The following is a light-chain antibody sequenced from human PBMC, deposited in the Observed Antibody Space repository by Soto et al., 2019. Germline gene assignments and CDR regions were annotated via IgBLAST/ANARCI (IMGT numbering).Light chain of an antibody. J-gene: IGKJ1*01. CDR1: QSISSW. Sequence: DIQMTQSPSTLSASVGDRVTITCRASQSISSWLAWYQQKPGKAPKLLIYKASSLESGVPSRFSGRGSGTEFTLTISSLQPDDFATYYCQQYNSCWTFGQGTKVEIK. V-gene: IGKV1-5*03. CDR2: KAS. CDR3: QQYNSCWT.